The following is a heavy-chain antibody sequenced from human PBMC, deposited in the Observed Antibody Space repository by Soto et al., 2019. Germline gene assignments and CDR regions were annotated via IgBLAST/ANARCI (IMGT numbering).Heavy chain of an antibody. J-gene: IGHJ4*02. CDR3: ARHAGIVVAGTVDY. Sequence: KGLEWMGIIYPGDSDTRYSPSFQGQVTISADKSINTAYLQWSSLKASDTAMYYCARHAGIVVAGTVDYWGQGTLVTVSS. V-gene: IGHV5-51*01. CDR2: IYPGDSDT. D-gene: IGHD6-19*01.